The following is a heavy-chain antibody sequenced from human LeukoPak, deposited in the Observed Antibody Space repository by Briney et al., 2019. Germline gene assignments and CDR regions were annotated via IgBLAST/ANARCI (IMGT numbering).Heavy chain of an antibody. J-gene: IGHJ4*02. V-gene: IGHV3-33*06. Sequence: PGGSLRLSCAASGFTFSGYGMHWVRQAPDKGLEWVAVIWYDGNNKYYADSVKGRFTISRDNSKNTLYLQMNSLRAEDTAVNYCAKDWGYTTMVSYYFDYWGQGALVTVSS. D-gene: IGHD5-18*01. CDR3: AKDWGYTTMVSYYFDY. CDR1: GFTFSGYG. CDR2: IWYDGNNK.